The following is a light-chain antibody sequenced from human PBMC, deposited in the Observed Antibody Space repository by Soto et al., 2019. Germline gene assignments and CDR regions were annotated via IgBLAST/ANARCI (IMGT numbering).Light chain of an antibody. CDR1: STDVGNYNY. Sequence: QSVLTQPPSASGSPGQSLTISCTGTSTDVGNYNYVSWYQQHPGKAPKLMISDVNRRPSGVPDRFSGSKSGNTASLTVSGLQAEYEADYYCSSYAGSNNWVFGGGTKLTVL. CDR3: SSYAGSNNWV. V-gene: IGLV2-8*01. CDR2: DVN. J-gene: IGLJ3*02.